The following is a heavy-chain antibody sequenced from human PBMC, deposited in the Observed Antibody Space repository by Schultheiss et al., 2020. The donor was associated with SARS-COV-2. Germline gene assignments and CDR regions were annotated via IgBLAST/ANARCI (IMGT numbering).Heavy chain of an antibody. V-gene: IGHV3-23*01. CDR2: ISGSGGST. CDR3: AKDRPDDFWSGYSTGDFDY. CDR1: GFTFSSYA. J-gene: IGHJ4*02. Sequence: GGSLRLSCAASGFTFSSYAMHWVRQAPGKGLEWVSAISGSGGSTYYADSVKGRFTISRDNSKNTLYLQMNSLRAEDTAVYYCAKDRPDDFWSGYSTGDFDYWGQGTLVTVSS. D-gene: IGHD3-3*01.